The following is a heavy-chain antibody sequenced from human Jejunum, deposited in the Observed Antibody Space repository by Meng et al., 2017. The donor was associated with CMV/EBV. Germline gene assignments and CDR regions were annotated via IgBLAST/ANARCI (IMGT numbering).Heavy chain of an antibody. CDR1: VFKFSDYY. J-gene: IGHJ4*02. Sequence: LVESGVGLVKPVWSLGISCSASVFKFSDYYMDWILQAQGKGLEWRSFVSPGSTNINYSDTVKGRFTISRDNAKNSLSLQLNSLRVEDTAIYNCVRAVMRNQGWSSFDSWGQGTLVTVSS. D-gene: IGHD1-14*01. CDR3: VRAVMRNQGWSSFDS. V-gene: IGHV3-11*05. CDR2: VSPGSTNI.